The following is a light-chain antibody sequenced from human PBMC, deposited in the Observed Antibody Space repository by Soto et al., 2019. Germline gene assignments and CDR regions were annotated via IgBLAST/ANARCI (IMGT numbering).Light chain of an antibody. V-gene: IGKV1-9*01. CDR2: AAS. Sequence: DIQLTQSPSFLSGSIGDSVTITCRASQGIATYLAWYQQKPGKAPNLLIYAASTLQSGVPSRFSGSGSGTEFTLTISSLQPEDFATYYCQQLNDYPVTFGGGTKVEIK. CDR3: QQLNDYPVT. CDR1: QGIATY. J-gene: IGKJ4*01.